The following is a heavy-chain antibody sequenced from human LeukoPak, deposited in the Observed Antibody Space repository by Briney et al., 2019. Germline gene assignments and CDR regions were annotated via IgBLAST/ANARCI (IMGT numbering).Heavy chain of an antibody. CDR1: GGSISSSFYY. CDR3: ARVCPVRGTVAGTVRNYYYYMDV. CDR2: MYYSGST. V-gene: IGHV4-39*07. D-gene: IGHD6-19*01. J-gene: IGHJ6*03. Sequence: SETLSLTCTVSGGSISSSFYYWGWIRQPPGKGLEWIGSMYYSGSTYYNPSLKSRVTISVDTSKNQFSLKLSSVTAADTAVYYCARVCPVRGTVAGTVRNYYYYMDVWGKGTTVTVSS.